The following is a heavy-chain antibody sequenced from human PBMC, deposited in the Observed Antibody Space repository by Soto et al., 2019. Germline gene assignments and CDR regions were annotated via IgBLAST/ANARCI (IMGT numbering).Heavy chain of an antibody. CDR2: ISRSSNVI. D-gene: IGHD4-17*01. CDR3: AKDPNGDYIGAFDD. J-gene: IGHJ4*02. Sequence: EVQLLESGGDLVQPGGSLRLSCAASGFDFSNYAVTWVRQAQGKGLEWVSSISRSSNVIYYADSVKGRFIISRDNSKNTLYLQMNRLRAEDTARYYCAKDPNGDYIGAFDDWGQGTLVTVSS. V-gene: IGHV3-23*01. CDR1: GFDFSNYA.